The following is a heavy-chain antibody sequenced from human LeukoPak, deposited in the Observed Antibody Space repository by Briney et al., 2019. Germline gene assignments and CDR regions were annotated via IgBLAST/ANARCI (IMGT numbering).Heavy chain of an antibody. V-gene: IGHV4-34*01. CDR1: GGSFSGYY. CDR3: ASLVVPAAMGRMGVDYYYYMDV. Sequence: SETLSLTCAVYGGSFSGYYWSWIRQPPGKGLEWIGEINHSGSTNYNPSLKSRVTISVDTSKNQFSLKLSSVTAADTAVYYCASLVVPAAMGRMGVDYYYYMDVWGKGTTVTISS. J-gene: IGHJ6*03. D-gene: IGHD2-2*01. CDR2: INHSGST.